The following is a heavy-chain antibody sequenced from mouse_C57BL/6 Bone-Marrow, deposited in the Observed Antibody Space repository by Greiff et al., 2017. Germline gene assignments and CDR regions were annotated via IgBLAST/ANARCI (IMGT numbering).Heavy chain of an antibody. CDR2: IDPSDSYT. CDR1: GYTFTSYW. Sequence: QVQLQQPGAELVMPGASVKLSCKASGYTFTSYWMHWVKQRPGQGLEWIGEIDPSDSYTNYNQKFKGKSTLTVDKSSSTAYMQLSSLTSEDSAVYYCARGGMWVVDYWGQGTTLTVSS. V-gene: IGHV1-69*01. J-gene: IGHJ2*01. D-gene: IGHD1-1*01. CDR3: ARGGMWVVDY.